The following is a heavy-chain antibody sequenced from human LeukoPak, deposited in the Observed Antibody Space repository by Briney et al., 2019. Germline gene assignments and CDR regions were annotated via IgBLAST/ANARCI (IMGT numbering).Heavy chain of an antibody. CDR1: GFTFSNAW. D-gene: IGHD3-3*01. CDR3: TTENYYDFWSGYYRWVGY. V-gene: IGHV3-15*01. J-gene: IGHJ4*02. Sequence: GGSLRLSCAASGFTFSNAWMSWVRQAPGKGPEWVGRIKSKTDGGTTDYAAPVKGRFTISRDDSKNTLYLQMNSLKTEDTAVYYCTTENYYDFWSGYYRWVGYWGQGTLVTVSS. CDR2: IKSKTDGGTT.